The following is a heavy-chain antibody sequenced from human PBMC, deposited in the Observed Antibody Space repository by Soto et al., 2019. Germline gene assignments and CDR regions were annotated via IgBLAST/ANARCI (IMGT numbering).Heavy chain of an antibody. CDR1: GFTMSDYY. CDR2: ISTNSRYI. Sequence: QEQLVESGGGLVKPGGSLRLSCAASGFTMSDYYMTWIRHTPGKGLERIAYISTNSRYIKYSDSVKGRFTISRDDANNSLYLKMNSLRVEDTATYYCAGVYDVLTSAWLAPWGQGTLVTVSS. CDR3: AGVYDVLTSAWLAP. J-gene: IGHJ5*02. D-gene: IGHD3-9*01. V-gene: IGHV3-11*05.